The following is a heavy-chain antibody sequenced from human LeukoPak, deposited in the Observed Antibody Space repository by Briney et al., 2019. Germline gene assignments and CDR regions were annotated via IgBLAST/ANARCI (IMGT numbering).Heavy chain of an antibody. CDR3: AREYSPDYFDY. CDR1: GFIFSDYE. CDR2: ISSSGSTI. Sequence: GGSLRLSCAASGFIFSDYEMNWGRQAPGKGLEWVSFISSSGSTIYYADSVKGRFTISRDNAKNSLYLQMNSLRAEDTAVYYCAREYSPDYFDYWGQGTLVTVSS. J-gene: IGHJ4*02. V-gene: IGHV3-48*03. D-gene: IGHD2-21*01.